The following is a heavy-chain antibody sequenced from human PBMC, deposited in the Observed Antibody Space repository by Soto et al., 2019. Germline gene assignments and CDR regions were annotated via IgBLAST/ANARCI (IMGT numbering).Heavy chain of an antibody. Sequence: SETLSLTCAVSGGSISSGGYSWSWIRQPPGKGLEWIGYIYHSGSTYYNPSLKSRVTISVDRSKNQFSLKLSSVTAADTAVYYCAAYYYDSSGYYYRFDYWGQGTLVTVSS. V-gene: IGHV4-30-2*01. J-gene: IGHJ4*02. D-gene: IGHD3-22*01. CDR3: AAYYYDSSGYYYRFDY. CDR1: GGSISSGGYS. CDR2: IYHSGST.